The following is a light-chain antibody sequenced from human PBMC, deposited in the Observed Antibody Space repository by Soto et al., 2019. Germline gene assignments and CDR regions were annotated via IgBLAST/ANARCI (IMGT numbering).Light chain of an antibody. CDR3: LQHNSYPPIT. J-gene: IGKJ5*01. Sequence: DIQMTQSPSSLSASVGDRVTITCRASQCIRNDLGWDQQKPVKDPKRLIYAASSWKSGVPSRFSGSGAETEFALTRSSRQLEDFATYYCLQHNSYPPITFGQGTRLEIK. V-gene: IGKV1-17*01. CDR2: AAS. CDR1: QCIRND.